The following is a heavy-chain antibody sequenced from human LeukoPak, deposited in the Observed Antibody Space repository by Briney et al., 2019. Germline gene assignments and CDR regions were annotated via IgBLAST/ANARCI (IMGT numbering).Heavy chain of an antibody. CDR1: GFSLSTSGVG. CDR3: AHRSITMVRGVRRGWFDP. D-gene: IGHD3-10*01. CDR2: IYWDDDK. Sequence: SGPTLVNPTQTLTLTCTFSGFSLSTSGVGVGWIRQPPGKALEWLALIYWDDDKRYSPSLKSRLTITKDTSKNQVVLTMTNMDPVDIATYYCAHRSITMVRGVRRGWFDPWGQGTLVTVSS. V-gene: IGHV2-5*02. J-gene: IGHJ5*02.